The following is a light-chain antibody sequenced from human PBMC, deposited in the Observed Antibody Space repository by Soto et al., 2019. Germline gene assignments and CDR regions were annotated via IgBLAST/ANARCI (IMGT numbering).Light chain of an antibody. Sequence: QSVLTQPPSVSAAPGQKVTISCSGRSSNIGSNYVSWYQQLPGTAPKLLIYDDNKRPSGIPDRFSGSKSGTSATLGITGLQTGDEADYYCGTWDSSLSAGVFGGGTKLTVL. V-gene: IGLV1-51*01. CDR3: GTWDSSLSAGV. CDR2: DDN. CDR1: SSNIGSNY. J-gene: IGLJ2*01.